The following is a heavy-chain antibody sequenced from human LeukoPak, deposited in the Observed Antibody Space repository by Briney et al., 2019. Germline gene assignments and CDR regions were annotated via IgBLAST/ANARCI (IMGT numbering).Heavy chain of an antibody. CDR1: GYTFTDYY. CDR3: ATDDYSGLLYY. Sequence: GASVKVSCKVSGYTFTDYYMHWVQQAPGKGLEWMGLVDPEDGETIYAEKFQGRVTITADTSTDTAYMELSSLRSEDTAVYYCATDDYSGLLYYWGQGTLVTVSS. V-gene: IGHV1-69-2*01. CDR2: VDPEDGET. D-gene: IGHD4-11*01. J-gene: IGHJ4*02.